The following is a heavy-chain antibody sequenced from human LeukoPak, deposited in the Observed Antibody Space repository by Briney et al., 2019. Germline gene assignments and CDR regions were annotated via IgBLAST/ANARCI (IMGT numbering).Heavy chain of an antibody. CDR2: IITIFGTA. D-gene: IGHD2-2*01. Sequence: ASVKVSCKASGGTFSSYAISWVRQAPGQGLEWMGGIITIFGTANYAQKFQGRVTITADESTSTAYMELSSLRSEDTAVYYCARGFVVVPAAYDYWGQGTLVTVSS. CDR3: ARGFVVVPAAYDY. J-gene: IGHJ4*02. V-gene: IGHV1-69*13. CDR1: GGTFSSYA.